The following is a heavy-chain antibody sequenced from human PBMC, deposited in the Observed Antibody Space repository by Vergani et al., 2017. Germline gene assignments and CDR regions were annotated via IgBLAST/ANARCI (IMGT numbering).Heavy chain of an antibody. J-gene: IGHJ4*02. Sequence: QVQLQESGPGLVKPSETLFLTCTVSGDSVISTYYHWGWIRQPPGKGLEWIGSMDYSGSTSYNPSLESRIPISFEAPKNQFSLMLTSVTAADTAVYYCASKRXACRAAYCHSYDFWGPGTLVGVSS. D-gene: IGHD2-15*01. V-gene: IGHV4-39*01. CDR3: ASKRXACRAAYCHSYDF. CDR2: MDYSGST. CDR1: GDSVISTYYH.